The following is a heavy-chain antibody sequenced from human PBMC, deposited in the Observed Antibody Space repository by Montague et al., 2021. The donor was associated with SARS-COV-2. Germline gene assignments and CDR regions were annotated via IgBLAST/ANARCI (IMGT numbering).Heavy chain of an antibody. CDR1: GGSLSTYY. V-gene: IGHV4-59*08. Sequence: SETLSLTCSVSGGSLSTYYWSWIRQPPGKGLEWIGYIDDSGTTRYNPSLRSRVTISLDLSKNQFSLDLNSVTAADTAVYYCARNAYNHYGLDVWGQGTTVTVSS. CDR3: ARNAYNHYGLDV. CDR2: IDDSGTT. J-gene: IGHJ6*02.